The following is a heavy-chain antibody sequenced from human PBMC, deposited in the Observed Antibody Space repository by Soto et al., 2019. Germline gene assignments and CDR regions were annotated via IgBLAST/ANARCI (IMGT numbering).Heavy chain of an antibody. D-gene: IGHD3-10*01. CDR1: GYTFTSYD. CDR3: ARATHYYGSGSYHPYYYYYGMDV. CDR2: MNPNSGNT. V-gene: IGHV1-8*01. J-gene: IGHJ6*02. Sequence: GASVKVSCKASGYTFTSYDINWVRQATGQGLEWMGWMNPNSGNTGYAQKFQGRVTMTRNTSISTAYMELSSLRSEDTAVYYCARATHYYGSGSYHPYYYYYGMDVWGQGTTVTVSS.